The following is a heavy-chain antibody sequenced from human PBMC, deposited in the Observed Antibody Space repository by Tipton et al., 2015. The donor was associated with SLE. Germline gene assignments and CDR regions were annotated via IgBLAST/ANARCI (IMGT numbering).Heavy chain of an antibody. CDR3: ARDNWILEWPVYGPAGNYYQGMDV. V-gene: IGHV3-33*05. J-gene: IGHJ6*02. CDR1: GFTFSNYG. CDR2: ISYDGRHT. D-gene: IGHD3-3*01. Sequence: SLRLSCAASGFTFSNYGMHWVRQDPGKGLEWVALISYDGRHTYYGDSVKGRFTISRDNAKNSLYLQMNSLRAEDTAMYYCARDNWILEWPVYGPAGNYYQGMDVWGQGTTVTVSS.